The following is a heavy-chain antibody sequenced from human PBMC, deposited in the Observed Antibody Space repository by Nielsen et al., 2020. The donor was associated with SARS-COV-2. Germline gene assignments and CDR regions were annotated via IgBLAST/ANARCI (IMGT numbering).Heavy chain of an antibody. D-gene: IGHD3-10*01. CDR3: ASGWFGELEFDY. Sequence: VRQMPGKGLEWMGIIYPGDSDTRYSPSFQGQVTISADKSISTAYLQWSNLKASDTAMYYCASGWFGELEFDYWGQGTLVTVSS. J-gene: IGHJ4*02. V-gene: IGHV5-51*01. CDR2: IYPGDSDT.